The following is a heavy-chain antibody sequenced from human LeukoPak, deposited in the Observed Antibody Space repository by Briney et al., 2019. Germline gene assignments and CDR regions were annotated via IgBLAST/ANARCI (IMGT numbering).Heavy chain of an antibody. J-gene: IGHJ6*03. Sequence: SETLSLTCTVSGGSISSYYWSWIRQPAGNGLEWIGRIYTSGSTNYNQSLKSRVTISVDTSKNQFSLKLSSVTAADTAVYYCARLLPNYYYYYYMDVWGKGTTVTISS. D-gene: IGHD5-18*01. CDR2: IYTSGST. V-gene: IGHV4-4*07. CDR1: GGSISSYY. CDR3: ARLLPNYYYYYYMDV.